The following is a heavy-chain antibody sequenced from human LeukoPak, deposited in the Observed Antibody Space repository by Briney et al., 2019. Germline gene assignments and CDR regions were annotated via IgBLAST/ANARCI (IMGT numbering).Heavy chain of an antibody. J-gene: IGHJ6*02. CDR2: IWYDGSNK. D-gene: IGHD2-2*01. V-gene: IGHV3-33*01. CDR3: ARDRYCSSTSCRSYYYYGMDV. Sequence: PGRSLRLSCAASGFTFSSYGMHWVRQAPGKGLEWVAVIWYDGSNKYYADSVKGRFTISRDNSKNTLYLQMNSLSAEDTAVYYCARDRYCSSTSCRSYYYYGMDVWGQGTTVTVSS. CDR1: GFTFSSYG.